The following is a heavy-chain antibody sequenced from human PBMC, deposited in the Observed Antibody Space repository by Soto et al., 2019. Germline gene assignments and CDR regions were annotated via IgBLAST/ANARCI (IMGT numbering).Heavy chain of an antibody. CDR2: FYHAGRN. J-gene: IGHJ5*02. CDR1: GYSISSNYY. D-gene: IGHD3-10*01. CDR3: ASSLGSGNYYNIPAS. Sequence: PSETLSLTCAVSGYSISSNYYWGWIRQPPGKGLEWLGSFYHAGRNFYNPSHESRVTISVDTSKNHVSLNLSSVTAADTAVYYCASSLGSGNYYNIPASWGQGTLVTVSS. V-gene: IGHV4-38-2*01.